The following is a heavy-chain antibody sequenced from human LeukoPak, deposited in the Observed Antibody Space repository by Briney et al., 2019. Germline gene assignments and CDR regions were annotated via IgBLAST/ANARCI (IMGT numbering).Heavy chain of an antibody. CDR2: IYYSGST. CDR3: ARDQRDSSGYYYYLD. Sequence: SETLSLTCTVSGGSISSYYWSWIRQPPGKGLEWIGYIYYSGSTSYNPSLKSRVTISVDTSKNQFSLKLSSVTAADTAVYYCARDQRDSSGYYYYLDWGQGTLVTVSS. D-gene: IGHD3-22*01. J-gene: IGHJ4*02. CDR1: GGSISSYY. V-gene: IGHV4-59*01.